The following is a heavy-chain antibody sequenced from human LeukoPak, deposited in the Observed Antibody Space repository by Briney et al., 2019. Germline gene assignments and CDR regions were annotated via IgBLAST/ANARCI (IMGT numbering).Heavy chain of an antibody. CDR2: INHSGNI. V-gene: IGHV4-34*01. CDR3: ARAADYLGSGSQLGY. CDR1: GGSFSGCF. J-gene: IGHJ4*02. D-gene: IGHD3-10*01. Sequence: SETLSLTCAVYGGSFSGCFWSWIRQPPGKGQEGIGEINHSGNIRYNPSLMSRVTVSVDTSKNQVSLKLRSVTAADTAIYYCARAADYLGSGSQLGYWGQGILVTVSS.